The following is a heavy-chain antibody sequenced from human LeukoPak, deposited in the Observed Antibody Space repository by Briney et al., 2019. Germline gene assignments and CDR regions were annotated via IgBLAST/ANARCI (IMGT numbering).Heavy chain of an antibody. V-gene: IGHV1-2*02. J-gene: IGHJ5*02. CDR1: GYTFTGYY. Sequence: VASVKVSCKASGYTFTGYYMHWVRQAPGQGLEWMGWINPNSGGTNYAQKFQGRVTMTRDTSISTAYMELSRLRSDDTAVYYCARDSDCSGNCPLIWFDPWGQGTLATVSS. D-gene: IGHD2-15*01. CDR3: ARDSDCSGNCPLIWFDP. CDR2: INPNSGGT.